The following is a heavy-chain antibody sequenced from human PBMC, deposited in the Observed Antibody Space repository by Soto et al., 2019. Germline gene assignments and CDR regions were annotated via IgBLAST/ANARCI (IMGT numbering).Heavy chain of an antibody. J-gene: IGHJ4*02. D-gene: IGHD3-22*01. Sequence: ASVKVSCKASGYTFSSYAMHWVRQAPGQRLEWMGWINAGYGNTKYSQKFQGRVTITRDTSASTAYMELSSLRSEDTAVYYCARGELDSSGYYEIDYWGQGTLVTVSS. CDR2: INAGYGNT. V-gene: IGHV1-3*01. CDR1: GYTFSSYA. CDR3: ARGELDSSGYYEIDY.